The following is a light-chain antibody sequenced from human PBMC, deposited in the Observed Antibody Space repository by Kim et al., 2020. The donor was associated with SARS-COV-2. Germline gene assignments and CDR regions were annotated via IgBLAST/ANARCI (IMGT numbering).Light chain of an antibody. CDR1: QSVYNSR. J-gene: IGKJ1*01. Sequence: EIVLTQSPGTLSLSPGERATLSCRASQSVYNSRLAWYQQKPGQAPRVLIYAASSRATGIPDRFSGSGSGTDFTLTISRLEPEDFAVYYCQQYGSSPETFGQGTKVDIK. CDR2: AAS. V-gene: IGKV3-20*01. CDR3: QQYGSSPET.